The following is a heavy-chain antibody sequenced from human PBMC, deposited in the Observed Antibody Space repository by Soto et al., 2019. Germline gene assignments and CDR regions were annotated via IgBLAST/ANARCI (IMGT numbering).Heavy chain of an antibody. V-gene: IGHV4-59*08. CDR1: GGSISSYY. J-gene: IGHJ4*02. Sequence: SDTLSLTCTVPGGSISSYYWSWIRQPPGKGLEWIGYIYYSGSTNYNPSLKSRVTISVDTSKNQFSLKLSSVTAADTAVYYCARRWGDYFDYWGQGTLVTVS. D-gene: IGHD3-16*01. CDR2: IYYSGST. CDR3: ARRWGDYFDY.